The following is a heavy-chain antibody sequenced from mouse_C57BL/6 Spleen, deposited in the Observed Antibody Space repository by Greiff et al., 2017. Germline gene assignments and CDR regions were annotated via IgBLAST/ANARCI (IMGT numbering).Heavy chain of an antibody. V-gene: IGHV14-3*01. CDR2: IDPANGNT. CDR3: ARTAQAAMDY. D-gene: IGHD3-2*02. CDR1: GFNFKNTY. J-gene: IGHJ4*01. Sequence: EVQLQQSVAELVRPGASVKLSCTASGFNFKNTYMHWVKQRPEQGLEWIGRIDPANGNTKYAPKFQGKATITADTSSNTAYLQLSSLTSEDTAIYYCARTAQAAMDYWGQGTSVTVSS.